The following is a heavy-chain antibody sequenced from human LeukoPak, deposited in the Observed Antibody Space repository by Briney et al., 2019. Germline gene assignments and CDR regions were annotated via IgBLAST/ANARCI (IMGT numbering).Heavy chain of an antibody. CDR1: GFTFSSYS. CDR2: ISSNDGGYI. CDR3: ARGNAPLPFDL. V-gene: IGHV3-21*01. D-gene: IGHD2-2*01. Sequence: GGSPRLSCAASGFTFSSYSMHWVRQAPGKGLEWVSSISSNDGGYIYYADSVKGRFTISRDNAKNSLYLQMDSLKADDTAVYYVARGNAPLPFDLWGQGALVTVPS. J-gene: IGHJ4*02.